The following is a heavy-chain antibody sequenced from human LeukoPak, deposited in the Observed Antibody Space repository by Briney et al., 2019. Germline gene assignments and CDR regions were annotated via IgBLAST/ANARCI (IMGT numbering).Heavy chain of an antibody. V-gene: IGHV1-46*01. CDR1: GYTFTSYH. CDR3: ARDRYCSSTSCYSDAFDI. D-gene: IGHD2-2*01. Sequence: GASVEVSCKASGYTFTSYHMHWVRQAPGQGLEWMGIINPSGGTTNYAQKFRGRVTMTRDMSTSTVYMELSSLRSEDTAVYYCARDRYCSSTSCYSDAFDIWGQGTMVTVSS. CDR2: INPSGGTT. J-gene: IGHJ3*02.